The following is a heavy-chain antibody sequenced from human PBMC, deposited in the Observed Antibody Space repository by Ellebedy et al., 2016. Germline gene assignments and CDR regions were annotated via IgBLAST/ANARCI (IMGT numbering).Heavy chain of an antibody. CDR1: GFTVSTNY. J-gene: IGHJ2*01. D-gene: IGHD1-14*01. Sequence: GGSLRLSCAASGFTVSTNYMTWVRQAPGKGLEWVSVIYAGGSTYYADSVKGRFTISRDNSKNTLYLQMHSLRVEATAIYYCARDRITGVGMWYFDLWGRGTLVTVSS. V-gene: IGHV3-53*01. CDR3: ARDRITGVGMWYFDL. CDR2: IYAGGST.